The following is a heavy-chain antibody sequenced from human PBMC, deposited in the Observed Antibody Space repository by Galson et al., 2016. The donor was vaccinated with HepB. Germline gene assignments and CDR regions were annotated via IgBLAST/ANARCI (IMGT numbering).Heavy chain of an antibody. CDR1: GSSIESSNYY. Sequence: SETLSLTCTVSGSSIESSNYYWGWIRQPPGKGLEWIGNFFYGRSTYYNLSLKSRATISVDTSKNQFSLKVTSVTAADTAVYYCARLGHAAAADYWGQGTLVTVSS. V-gene: IGHV4-39*01. D-gene: IGHD6-13*01. J-gene: IGHJ4*02. CDR3: ARLGHAAAADY. CDR2: FFYGRST.